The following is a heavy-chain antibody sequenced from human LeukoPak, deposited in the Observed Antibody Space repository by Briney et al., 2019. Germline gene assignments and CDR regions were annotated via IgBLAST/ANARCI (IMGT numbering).Heavy chain of an antibody. CDR3: AREGCSTTSCYLRAFDI. D-gene: IGHD2-2*01. V-gene: IGHV1-18*04. CDR2: SSAYTGNT. Sequence: ASVKVSCKASGYTFTGYYMHWVRQAPGQGLEWMGWSSAYTGNTNYAQNLQGRVTMTTDTSTSTAYMELRSLRSDDTAVYYCAREGCSTTSCYLRAFDIWGQGTMVTVSS. CDR1: GYTFTGYY. J-gene: IGHJ3*02.